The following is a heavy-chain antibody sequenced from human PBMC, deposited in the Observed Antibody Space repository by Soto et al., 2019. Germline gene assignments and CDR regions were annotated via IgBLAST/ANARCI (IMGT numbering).Heavy chain of an antibody. V-gene: IGHV3-21*01. CDR2: ISSSSSYI. J-gene: IGHJ6*02. Sequence: EVQLVESGGGLVKPGGSLRLSCAASGFTFSSYSMNWVRQAPGKGLEWVSSISSSSSYIYYADSVKGRFTISRDNAKNSQYLQMNSLRAEDKAVYYCARDGDSVPPGYYYYYYGMDVWGQGTTVPVSS. D-gene: IGHD2-21*01. CDR1: GFTFSSYS. CDR3: ARDGDSVPPGYYYYYYGMDV.